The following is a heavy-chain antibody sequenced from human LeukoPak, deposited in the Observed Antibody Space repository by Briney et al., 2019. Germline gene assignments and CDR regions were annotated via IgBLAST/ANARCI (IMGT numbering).Heavy chain of an antibody. D-gene: IGHD1-14*01. CDR1: GGSLSGYH. J-gene: IGHJ6*02. Sequence: SETLSLTCAVYGGSLSGYHWSWIRQPPGKGLEYIGEINHSGSTNYNPSLKSRVTISVDTSKNQFSLKLSSVTAADTAVYYCARGLNLDVWGQGTTVTVSS. CDR2: INHSGST. V-gene: IGHV4-34*01. CDR3: ARGLNLDV.